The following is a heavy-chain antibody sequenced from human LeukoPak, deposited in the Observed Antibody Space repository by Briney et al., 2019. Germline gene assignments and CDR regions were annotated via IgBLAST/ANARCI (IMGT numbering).Heavy chain of an antibody. CDR3: ARGGSVVVPAASL. CDR2: ISYDGSNK. CDR1: GFTFSSYG. J-gene: IGHJ4*02. D-gene: IGHD2-2*01. V-gene: IGHV3-30*03. Sequence: PGGSLRLSCAASGFTFSSYGMHWVRQAPGKGLEWVAVISYDGSNKYYADSVKGRFTISRDNSKNTLYLQMNSLRAEDTAVYYCARGGSVVVPAASLWGQGTLVTVSS.